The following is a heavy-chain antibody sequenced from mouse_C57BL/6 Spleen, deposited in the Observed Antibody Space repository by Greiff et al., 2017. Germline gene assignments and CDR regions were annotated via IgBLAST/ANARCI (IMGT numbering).Heavy chain of an antibody. Sequence: VQLKQSGPELVKPGASVKISCKASGYSFTDYYMNWVKQSNGKSLEWIGVINPNYGTTSYNQKFKGKATLTVDQSSSTAYMQLNSLTSEHSAVYYCASEGPKIYYGNFLAYWGQGTLVTVSA. V-gene: IGHV1-39*01. CDR2: INPNYGTT. J-gene: IGHJ3*01. CDR1: GYSFTDYY. CDR3: ASEGPKIYYGNFLAY. D-gene: IGHD2-1*01.